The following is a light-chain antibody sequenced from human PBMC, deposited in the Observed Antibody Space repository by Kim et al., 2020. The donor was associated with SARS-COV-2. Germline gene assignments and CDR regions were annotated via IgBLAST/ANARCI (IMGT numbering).Light chain of an antibody. CDR2: EVS. V-gene: IGLV2-8*01. CDR3: SSYAGSHNLV. J-gene: IGLJ2*01. CDR1: SSDVGNYNY. Sequence: GQSVTLSCTGTSSDVGNYNYVAWYQQHPGKAPKLMIYEVSKRPSGVPDRFSGSKSGNTASLTVSGLQAEDEADYYCSSYAGSHNLVFGGGTQLTVL.